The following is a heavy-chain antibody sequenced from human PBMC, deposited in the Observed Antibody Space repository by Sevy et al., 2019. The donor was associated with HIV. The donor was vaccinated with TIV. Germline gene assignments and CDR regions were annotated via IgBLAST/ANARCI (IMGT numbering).Heavy chain of an antibody. V-gene: IGHV3-30-3*01. CDR3: ARDEAYYDFWSGYGSAGSLDY. CDR1: GFTFSSYA. D-gene: IGHD3-3*01. Sequence: GGSQRLSCAASGFTFSSYAMHWVRQAPGKGLEWVAVISYDRSNKYYADSVKGRFTISRDNSKNTLYLQMNSLRAEDTAVYYCARDEAYYDFWSGYGSAGSLDYWGQGTLVTVSS. J-gene: IGHJ4*02. CDR2: ISYDRSNK.